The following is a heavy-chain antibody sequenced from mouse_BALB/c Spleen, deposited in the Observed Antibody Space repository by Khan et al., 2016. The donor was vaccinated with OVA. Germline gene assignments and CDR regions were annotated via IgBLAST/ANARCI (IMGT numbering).Heavy chain of an antibody. V-gene: IGHV2-6-7*01. D-gene: IGHD2-1*01. CDR1: GFSLTGYG. Sequence: QVQLKESGPGLVAPSQSLSITCTVSGFSLTGYGVNWVRQPPGKGLEWLGMIWGDGSTDYNSVLKSRLSFSKDNSKSQVFLKMNSLQTDDTARYYCARANYGNYREAMDYWGQGTSVTVSS. J-gene: IGHJ4*01. CDR2: IWGDGST. CDR3: ARANYGNYREAMDY.